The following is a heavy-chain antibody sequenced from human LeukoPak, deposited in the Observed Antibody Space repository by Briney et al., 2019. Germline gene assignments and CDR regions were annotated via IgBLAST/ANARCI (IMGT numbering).Heavy chain of an antibody. CDR2: ISSRSSYI. V-gene: IGHV3-21*01. CDR3: ARGGSGYSYGKIDS. CDR1: GFTFTDYS. J-gene: IGHJ4*02. Sequence: GGSLRLSCAASGFTFTDYSMNWVRQAPGKGLEWVSSISSRSSYIYYADSVKGRFTISRDNAKNSLYLQMNSLRDEDTAVYYCARGGSGYSYGKIDSWGQGILVTVSS. D-gene: IGHD5-18*01.